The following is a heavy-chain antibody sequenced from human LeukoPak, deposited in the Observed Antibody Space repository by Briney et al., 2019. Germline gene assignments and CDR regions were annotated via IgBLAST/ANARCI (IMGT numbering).Heavy chain of an antibody. D-gene: IGHD3-3*01. CDR3: TRYFSISRNYH. J-gene: IGHJ5*02. CDR2: IKQDGSEK. Sequence: PGGSLRLSCAASGFTFSSYWMSWVRQAPGKGLKWVANIKQDGSEKYYVDFVKGRFTISRDNAKNSLYLQMNSLRAEDTAVYYCTRYFSISRNYHWGQGTLVTVSS. CDR1: GFTFSSYW. V-gene: IGHV3-7*01.